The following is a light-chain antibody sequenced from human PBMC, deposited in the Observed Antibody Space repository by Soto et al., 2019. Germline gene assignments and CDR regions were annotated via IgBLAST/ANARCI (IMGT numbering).Light chain of an antibody. CDR1: QSVTSSY. CDR2: GAS. Sequence: ESVLTQSPGTLSLSPGARATLSCRASQSVTSSYLAWYQQKPGQAPRLLIYGASSRATGIPDRFSGSGSGTDFTLTISRLEPEDFAVYYCQQYGSSPRAFGQGTKVEIK. CDR3: QQYGSSPRA. V-gene: IGKV3-20*01. J-gene: IGKJ1*01.